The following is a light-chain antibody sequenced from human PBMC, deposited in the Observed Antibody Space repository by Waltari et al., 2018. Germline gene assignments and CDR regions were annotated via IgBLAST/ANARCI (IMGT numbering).Light chain of an antibody. Sequence: GERATLSCRASQSISTDLAWYQQKPGQAPRLLMDNASNRTTGIPARFSGSGTGTDFTLTVSSLEPEDFAVYYCQQRGSWPLTFGGGTKVEIK. CDR1: QSISTD. V-gene: IGKV3-11*01. CDR2: NAS. J-gene: IGKJ4*01. CDR3: QQRGSWPLT.